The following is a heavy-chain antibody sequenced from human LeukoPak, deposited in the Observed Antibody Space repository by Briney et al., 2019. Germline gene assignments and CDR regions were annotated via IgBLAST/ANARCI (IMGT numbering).Heavy chain of an antibody. CDR3: ARAHFGGATITLYYMDV. J-gene: IGHJ6*03. V-gene: IGHV4-30-4*08. D-gene: IGHD3-3*01. CDR2: IYYSGSN. CDR1: GGSICSGDDY. Sequence: SQTLSLTCTVSGGSICSGDDYWSWIRQPPGRGVEWIGYIYYSGSNYYTPSLKRPVTISVDTSKIQFSMNLSSVTAADAAVYYCARAHFGGATITLYYMDVWGNGTTVTVSS.